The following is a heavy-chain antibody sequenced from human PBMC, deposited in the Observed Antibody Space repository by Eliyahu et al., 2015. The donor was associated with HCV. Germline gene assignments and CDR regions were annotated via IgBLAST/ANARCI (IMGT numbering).Heavy chain of an antibody. D-gene: IGHD7-27*01. CDR3: ARDPNGDRGV. Sequence: QAQLVESGXGXXRPGGXLRLSCFASGFSFSDNFMTWIRQAPGKGLEWISYIDSSGDAVYYADSVKGRFTVSRDNGKKSLYLQMNSLRAEDTAVYYCARDPNGDRGVWGQGTTVTVSS. CDR1: GFSFSDNF. V-gene: IGHV3-11*01. J-gene: IGHJ3*01. CDR2: IDSSGDAV.